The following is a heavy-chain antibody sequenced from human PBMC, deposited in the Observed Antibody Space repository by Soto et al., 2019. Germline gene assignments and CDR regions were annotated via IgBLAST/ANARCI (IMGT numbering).Heavy chain of an antibody. CDR1: GFTFSSYW. J-gene: IGHJ5*02. Sequence: PGGSLRLSCAASGFTFSSYWMHWVRQAPGKGLVWVSRINSDGSSTSYADSVKGRFTISRDNAKNTLYLQMNSLRAEDTAVYYCAKVGIVATPDFPWGQGTLVTVSS. V-gene: IGHV3-74*01. CDR3: AKVGIVATPDFP. D-gene: IGHD5-12*01. CDR2: INSDGSST.